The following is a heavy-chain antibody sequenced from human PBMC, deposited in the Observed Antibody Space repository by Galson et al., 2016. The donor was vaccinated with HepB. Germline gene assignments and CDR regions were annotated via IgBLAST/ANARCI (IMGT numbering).Heavy chain of an antibody. CDR3: AGGDRGAARHYGMDV. V-gene: IGHV3-21*01. CDR2: ISSGSGYI. CDR1: GFSFNNYA. D-gene: IGHD6-6*01. Sequence: SLRLSCAASGFSFNNYAMNWVRQAPGKGLEWVSSISSGSGYIYYADSVQGRFTIARDNARNFLYRQMNSLSAADTAVYYCAGGDRGAARHYGMDVWGKGTTVTFSS. J-gene: IGHJ6*04.